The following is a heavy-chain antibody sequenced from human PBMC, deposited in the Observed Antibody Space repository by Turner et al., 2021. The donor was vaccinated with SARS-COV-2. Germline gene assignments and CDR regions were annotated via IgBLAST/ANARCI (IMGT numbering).Heavy chain of an antibody. Sequence: EVQLLESGGGLVQPGTSLRLSCAASGFTFSSYAMSWVRQAPGKGLEWVSAISGSGGSTYYAASVKGRFTISRDNSKNTLYLQMNSLRAEDTAVYYCAQAGLEISSHFDYWSQGNLVTVSS. D-gene: IGHD3-3*01. CDR1: GFTFSSYA. CDR3: AQAGLEISSHFDY. J-gene: IGHJ4*02. V-gene: IGHV3-23*01. CDR2: ISGSGGST.